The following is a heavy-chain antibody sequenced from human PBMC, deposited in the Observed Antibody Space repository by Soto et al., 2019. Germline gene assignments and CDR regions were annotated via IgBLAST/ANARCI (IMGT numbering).Heavy chain of an antibody. V-gene: IGHV3-30*03. Sequence: GGSLRLSCAASEFTFSNYAMHWVRQAPGKGLQWLAVISYDGNNKYYADSVEGRFTISRDNSKNTVYLQMNSLRLEDTAVYYCARGPSYSDSYFDLWGQGTLVIVSS. CDR2: ISYDGNNK. J-gene: IGHJ4*02. CDR3: ARGPSYSDSYFDL. D-gene: IGHD4-17*01. CDR1: EFTFSNYA.